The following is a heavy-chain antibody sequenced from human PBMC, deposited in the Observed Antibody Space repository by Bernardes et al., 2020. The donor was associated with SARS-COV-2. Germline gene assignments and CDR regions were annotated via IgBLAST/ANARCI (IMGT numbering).Heavy chain of an antibody. J-gene: IGHJ5*02. V-gene: IGHV3-49*03. CDR3: AREDLFRIRGVIIVDWFDP. Sequence: GGSLRPSCTGYGFNFGNYAMGWFRQAPGKGLEWVCFIRTKTYGCTTEYAASVKGRFTTSTADSKTVAYLQMSDLKIEDTAIYYCAREDLFRIRGVIIVDWFDPWSQGTLVTVSS. D-gene: IGHD3-10*01. CDR2: IRTKTYGCTT. CDR1: GFNFGNYA.